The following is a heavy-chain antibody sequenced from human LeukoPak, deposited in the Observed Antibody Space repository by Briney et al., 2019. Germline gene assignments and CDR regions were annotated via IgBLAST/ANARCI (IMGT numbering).Heavy chain of an antibody. CDR1: GYTFTGYY. J-gene: IGHJ5*02. D-gene: IGHD5-18*01. CDR3: ARATWIQLWLHWFDP. V-gene: IGHV1-2*02. Sequence: ASVKVSCKASGYTFTGYYMHWVRQAPGQGLEWMGWINPNSGGTNYAQKFQGRVTMTRDTSISTAYMELSRLRSDDMAVYYCARATWIQLWLHWFDPWGQGTLVTVSS. CDR2: INPNSGGT.